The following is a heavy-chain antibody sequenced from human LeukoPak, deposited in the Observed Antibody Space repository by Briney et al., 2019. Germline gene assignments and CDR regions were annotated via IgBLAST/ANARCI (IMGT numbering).Heavy chain of an antibody. CDR1: GGTFSSYA. V-gene: IGHV1-69*13. D-gene: IGHD4-17*01. CDR3: ARSERDATVTTDY. J-gene: IGHJ4*02. Sequence: SVKVSCKASGGTFSSYAISWVRQAPGQGLEWMGGIIPIFGTANYAQKFQGRVTITADESTRTAYMELSSLRSEDTAVYYCARSERDATVTTDYWGQGTLVTVSS. CDR2: IIPIFGTA.